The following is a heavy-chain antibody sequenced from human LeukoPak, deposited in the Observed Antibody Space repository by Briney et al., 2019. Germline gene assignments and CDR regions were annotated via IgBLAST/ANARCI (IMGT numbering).Heavy chain of an antibody. Sequence: GGSLRLSCAASGFTFRNYVIHWVRQAPGKGLEWVAVTSSDSNVKLYADSVKGRFTISRDNSRSTLYLQMNSLRPEDTAIYYCAREGYYGSGSPPSLYFDYWGQGTLVTVSS. CDR2: TSSDSNVK. D-gene: IGHD3-10*01. J-gene: IGHJ4*02. CDR3: AREGYYGSGSPPSLYFDY. CDR1: GFTFRNYV. V-gene: IGHV3-30-3*01.